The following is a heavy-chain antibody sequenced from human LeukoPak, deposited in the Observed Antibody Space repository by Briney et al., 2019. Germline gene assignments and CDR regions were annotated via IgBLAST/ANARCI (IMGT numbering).Heavy chain of an antibody. D-gene: IGHD3-10*01. V-gene: IGHV1-3*01. J-gene: IGHJ4*02. Sequence: VASVKVSCKASGYTFTSYAMHWVRQAPGQRLEWMGWINAGNGNTKYSQKFQGRVTITADESTSTAYMELSSLRSEDTAVYYCARDRGMVFDYWGQGTLVTVSS. CDR1: GYTFTSYA. CDR2: INAGNGNT. CDR3: ARDRGMVFDY.